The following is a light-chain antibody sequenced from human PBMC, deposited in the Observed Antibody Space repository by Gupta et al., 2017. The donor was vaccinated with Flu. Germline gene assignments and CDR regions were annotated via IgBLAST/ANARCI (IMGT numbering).Light chain of an antibody. Sequence: QSALTQPVSVSGSPGQSITISCTGTSNDIGSYNLVSWFQQHPGKVPKLIIYAGTKRPSGISNRFSASKSGNTASLTISGLQADDEADYYCSSYAGSGTVVFGAGTKVTVL. V-gene: IGLV2-23*01. J-gene: IGLJ2*01. CDR1: SNDIGSYNL. CDR2: AGT. CDR3: SSYAGSGTVV.